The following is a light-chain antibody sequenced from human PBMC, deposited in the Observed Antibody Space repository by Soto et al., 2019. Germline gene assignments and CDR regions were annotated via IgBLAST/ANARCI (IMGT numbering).Light chain of an antibody. Sequence: QSLLTLPASVSGSPGPSVTISCTETLSDVGGYYYVSWYQHHPGKAPKLMIYQVSNRPSGVSNRFSGSKSGNTASLTISGLQAEHEADYYCSSHPSSNTFYVFGPGTKV. V-gene: IGLV2-14*01. CDR3: SSHPSSNTFYV. CDR2: QVS. CDR1: LSDVGGYYY. J-gene: IGLJ1*01.